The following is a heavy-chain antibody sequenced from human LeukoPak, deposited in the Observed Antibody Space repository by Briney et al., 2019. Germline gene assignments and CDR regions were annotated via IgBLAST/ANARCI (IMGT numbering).Heavy chain of an antibody. CDR1: GFTVSSNY. J-gene: IGHJ4*02. V-gene: IGHV3-66*04. CDR2: IYSGGST. D-gene: IGHD2-15*01. Sequence: GGSLRLSCAASGFTVSSNYMSWVRQAPGKGLEWVSVIYSGGSTYYADSVKGRFTISRDNSKNTLYLQMNSLRAEDTAVYYCARPLSYCSSGGSCYGYWGQGTLVTVSS. CDR3: ARPLSYCSSGGSCYGY.